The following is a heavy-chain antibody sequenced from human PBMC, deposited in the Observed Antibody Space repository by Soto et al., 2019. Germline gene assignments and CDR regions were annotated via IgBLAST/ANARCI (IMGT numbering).Heavy chain of an antibody. CDR3: ARAGYCSGGSCYPWFDP. CDR2: INPNSGGT. Sequence: ASVKLSCTASGYTFSNYHMHWVRQAPGQGLEWMGWINPNSGGTNYAQKFQGRVTMTRDTSISTAYMELSRLRSDDTAVYYCARAGYCSGGSCYPWFDPWGQGTLVTVSS. J-gene: IGHJ5*02. D-gene: IGHD2-15*01. CDR1: GYTFSNYH. V-gene: IGHV1-2*02.